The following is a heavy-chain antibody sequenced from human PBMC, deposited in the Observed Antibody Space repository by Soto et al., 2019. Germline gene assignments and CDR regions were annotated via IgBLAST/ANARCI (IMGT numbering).Heavy chain of an antibody. CDR2: IIPIFGTA. D-gene: IGHD3-22*01. CDR1: GGTFSSYA. CDR3: ARPTYYYDSSGYYAEYFQH. Sequence: QVQLVQSGAEVKKPGSSVKVSCKASGGTFSSYAISWVRQAPGQGLEWMGGIIPIFGTANYAQKFQGRVTITADESTSTAYMELSSLRSEDTAVYYCARPTYYYDSSGYYAEYFQHWGQGTLVTVSS. V-gene: IGHV1-69*01. J-gene: IGHJ1*01.